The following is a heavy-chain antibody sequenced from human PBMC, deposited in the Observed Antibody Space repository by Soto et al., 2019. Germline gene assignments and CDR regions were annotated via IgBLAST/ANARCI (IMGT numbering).Heavy chain of an antibody. CDR1: GFTFSSYA. CDR3: AKGGLILGPSSY. CDR2: ISGSGGST. D-gene: IGHD3-16*01. V-gene: IGHV3-23*01. J-gene: IGHJ4*02. Sequence: EVQLLESGGGLVQPGGSLRLSCAASGFTFSSYAMSWVRQAPGKGLEWVSAISGSGGSTYYADSVKGRFTISRDNSKNTLYRKRYSRRAEDTAVYYWAKGGLILGPSSYWGQGTLVAVS.